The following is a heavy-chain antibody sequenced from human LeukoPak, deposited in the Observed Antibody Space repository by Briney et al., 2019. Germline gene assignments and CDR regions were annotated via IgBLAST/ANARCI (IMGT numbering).Heavy chain of an antibody. V-gene: IGHV1-69*04. D-gene: IGHD5-18*01. CDR2: IIPILGIA. CDR3: AREAGSYGLYYFDY. Sequence: EASVKVSCKASGGTFSSYTISWVRQTPGQGLEWMGRIIPILGIANYAQKFQGRVTITADKSTSTAYKELSSLRSEDTAVYYCAREAGSYGLYYFDYWGQGTLVTVSS. CDR1: GGTFSSYT. J-gene: IGHJ4*02.